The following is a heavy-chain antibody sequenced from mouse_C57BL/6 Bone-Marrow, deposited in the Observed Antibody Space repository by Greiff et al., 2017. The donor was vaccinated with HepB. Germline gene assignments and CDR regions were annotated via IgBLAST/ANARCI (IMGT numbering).Heavy chain of an antibody. CDR3: ARDYDMAWFAY. Sequence: EVHLVESGGGLVKPGGSLKLSCAASGFTFSDYGMHWVRQAPEKGLEWVAYISSGSSTIYYADTVKGRFTISRDNAKNTLFLQMTSLRSEDTAMYYCARDYDMAWFAYWGQGTLVTVSA. CDR2: ISSGSSTI. J-gene: IGHJ3*01. V-gene: IGHV5-17*01. D-gene: IGHD2-4*01. CDR1: GFTFSDYG.